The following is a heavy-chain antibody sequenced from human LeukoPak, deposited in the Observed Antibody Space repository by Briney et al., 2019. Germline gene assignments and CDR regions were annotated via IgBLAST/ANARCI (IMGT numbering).Heavy chain of an antibody. J-gene: IGHJ4*02. CDR2: INPNSGGT. CDR3: ARSLRENGSGKFDY. CDR1: GYTFTGYY. Sequence: GASVKVSCKASGYTFTGYYMHWVRQAPGQGLEWMGWINPNSGGTNYAQKFQGRVTMTRDTSTSTAYMELRSLRSDDTAVYYCARSLRENGSGKFDYWGQGTLVTVSS. V-gene: IGHV1-2*02. D-gene: IGHD3-10*01.